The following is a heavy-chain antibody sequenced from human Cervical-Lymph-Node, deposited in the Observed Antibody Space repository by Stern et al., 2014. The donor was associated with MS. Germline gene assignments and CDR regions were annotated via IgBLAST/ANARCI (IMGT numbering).Heavy chain of an antibody. CDR2: ISSSGSNK. D-gene: IGHD2-2*01. CDR3: ARYCSSSSCYRYYGMDV. V-gene: IGHV3-21*01. J-gene: IGHJ6*02. CDR1: GFTSSSYG. Sequence: VQLVESGGGLLKPGGSLRLSCAASGFTSSSYGMHWVRQAPGKGLEWVSSISSSGSNKYYADSVKGRLTISRDNAKNSLYLQMNSLRAEDTGIYYCARYCSSSSCYRYYGMDVWGQGTTVTVSS.